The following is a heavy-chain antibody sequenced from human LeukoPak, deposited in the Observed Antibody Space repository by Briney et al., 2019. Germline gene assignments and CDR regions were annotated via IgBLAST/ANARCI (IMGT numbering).Heavy chain of an antibody. CDR1: GGTFSSYA. D-gene: IGHD2-15*01. J-gene: IGHJ6*02. CDR2: IIPIFGIA. V-gene: IGHV1-69*04. Sequence: SVKVSCKASGGTFSSYAIGWVRQAPGQGLEWMGRIIPIFGIANYAQKFQGRVTITADKSTSTAYMELSSLRSEDTAVYYCARDRGTQRGYWDVWGQGTTVTVSS. CDR3: ARDRGTQRGYWDV.